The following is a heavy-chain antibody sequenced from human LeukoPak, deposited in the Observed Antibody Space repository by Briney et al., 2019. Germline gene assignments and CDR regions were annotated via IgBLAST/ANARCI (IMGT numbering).Heavy chain of an antibody. CDR2: IYYSGST. CDR3: ARERYSSSSVLDY. CDR1: GGSISSGSYY. D-gene: IGHD6-6*01. V-gene: IGHV4-61*01. Sequence: PSETLSLTCTVSGGSISSGSYYWSWIRQPPGKGLEWIGYIYYSGSTNYNPSLKSRVTISVDTSKNQFSLKLSSVTAADTAVYYCARERYSSSSVLDYWGQGTLVTVSS. J-gene: IGHJ4*02.